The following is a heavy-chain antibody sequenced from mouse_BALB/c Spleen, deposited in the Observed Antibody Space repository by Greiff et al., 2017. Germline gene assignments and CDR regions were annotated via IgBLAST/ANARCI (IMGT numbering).Heavy chain of an antibody. D-gene: IGHD1-1*01. CDR1: GFTFSSYA. J-gene: IGHJ1*01. CDR3: ARNYYGSSNWYFDV. Sequence: DVKLVESGGGLVKPGGSLKLSCAASGFTFSSYAMSWVRQTPEKRLEWVATISSGGSYTYYPDSVKGRFTISRDNAKNTLYLQMSSLRSEDTAMYYCARNYYGSSNWYFDVWGAGTTVTVSS. V-gene: IGHV5-9-3*01. CDR2: ISSGGSYT.